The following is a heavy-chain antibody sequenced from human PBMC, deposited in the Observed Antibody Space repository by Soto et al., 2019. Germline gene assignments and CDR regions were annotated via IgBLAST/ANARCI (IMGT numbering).Heavy chain of an antibody. D-gene: IGHD4-17*01. CDR3: AADAYGEDTGGDCAFDI. CDR2: IVVGSGNT. Sequence: ASVKVSCKASGFTFTSSAMQWVRQARGQRLEWIGWIVVGSGNTNYAQKFQERVTITRDMSTSTAYMELSSLRSEDTAVYYCAADAYGEDTGGDCAFDIWGQGTMVTVSS. V-gene: IGHV1-58*02. J-gene: IGHJ3*02. CDR1: GFTFTSSA.